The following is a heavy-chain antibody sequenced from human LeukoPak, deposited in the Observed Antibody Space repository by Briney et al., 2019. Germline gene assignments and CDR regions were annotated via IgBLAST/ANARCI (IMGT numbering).Heavy chain of an antibody. V-gene: IGHV1-69*06. D-gene: IGHD2/OR15-2a*01. Sequence: GASVKVSCKASGGTFSNYAISWVRQAPGQGLEWMGGIIPIFGTANYAQKFRGRVTITADKSTRTAYMELSSLRSEDTAVYYCARVSKPGWYDYYYMDVWGKGTTVTVSS. CDR2: IIPIFGTA. CDR1: GGTFSNYA. CDR3: ARVSKPGWYDYYYMDV. J-gene: IGHJ6*03.